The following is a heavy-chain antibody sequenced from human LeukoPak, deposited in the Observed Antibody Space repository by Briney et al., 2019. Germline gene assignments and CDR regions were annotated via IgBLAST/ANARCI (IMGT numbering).Heavy chain of an antibody. CDR2: LGDSGIST. V-gene: IGHV3-23*01. Sequence: GGSLRLSCAASGFTFGSYAMTWARQAPGKGLEWVSSLGDSGISTYYAVSVRGRFTISRDNSKDTLYLQMNSLRVEDTAVYYCVKGNSGSHPAHRRFEYWGLGTLVTVSS. CDR1: GFTFGSYA. CDR3: VKGNSGSHPAHRRFEY. D-gene: IGHD1-26*01. J-gene: IGHJ4*02.